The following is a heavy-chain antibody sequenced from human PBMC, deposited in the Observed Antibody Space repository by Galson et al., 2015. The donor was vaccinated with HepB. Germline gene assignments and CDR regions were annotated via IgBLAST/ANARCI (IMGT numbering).Heavy chain of an antibody. D-gene: IGHD2-2*01. CDR1: GFTFSNAW. V-gene: IGHV3-15*07. Sequence: SLRLSCAASGFTFSNAWRNWVRQAPGKGLEWVGRIKSKTDGGTTDYAAPVKGRFTISRDDSKNTLYLQMNSLKTEDTAVYYCTTVPPAVVPAAIRWYYYYYMDVWGKGTTVTVSS. CDR2: IKSKTDGGTT. CDR3: TTVPPAVVPAAIRWYYYYYMDV. J-gene: IGHJ6*03.